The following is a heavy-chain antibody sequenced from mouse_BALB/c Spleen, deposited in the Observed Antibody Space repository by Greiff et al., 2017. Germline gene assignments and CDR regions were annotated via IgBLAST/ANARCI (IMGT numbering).Heavy chain of an antibody. D-gene: IGHD2-4*01. V-gene: IGHV5-6-2*01. CDR2: INSNGGST. CDR3: ARRNDYDARTFDY. J-gene: IGHJ2*01. CDR1: GFTFSSYY. Sequence: EVKVVESGGGLVKLGGSLKLSCAASGFTFSSYYMSWVRQTPEKRLELVAAINSNGGSTYYPDTVKGRFTISRDNAKNTLYLQLSSLKSEDTALYYCARRNDYDARTFDYWGQGTTLTVSS.